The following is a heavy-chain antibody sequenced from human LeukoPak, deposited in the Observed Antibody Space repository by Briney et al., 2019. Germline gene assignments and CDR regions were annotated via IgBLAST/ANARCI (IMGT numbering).Heavy chain of an antibody. CDR1: GYTLTELS. V-gene: IGHV1-24*01. J-gene: IGHJ4*02. D-gene: IGHD6-19*01. CDR2: FDPEDGET. Sequence: ASVKVSCKVSGYTLTELSMHWVRQAPGKGLEWMGGFDPEDGETIYAQKFQGRVTMTEDTSTDTAYMELSSLRSEDTAVYYCATVSSGWYYFDYWGQGTPVTVSS. CDR3: ATVSSGWYYFDY.